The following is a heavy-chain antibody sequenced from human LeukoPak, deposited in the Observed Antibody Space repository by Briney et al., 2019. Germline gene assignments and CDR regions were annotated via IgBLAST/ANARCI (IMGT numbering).Heavy chain of an antibody. CDR2: IYHSGST. J-gene: IGHJ4*02. D-gene: IGHD5-12*01. CDR1: GYSISSGYY. V-gene: IGHV4-38-2*02. Sequence: SETLSLTCTVSGYSISSGYYWGWIRQPPGKGLEWIGSIYHSGSTYYNPSLKSRVTISVDTSKNQFSLKLSSVTAADTAVYYCARYHSGYDDYWGQGTLVTVSS. CDR3: ARYHSGYDDY.